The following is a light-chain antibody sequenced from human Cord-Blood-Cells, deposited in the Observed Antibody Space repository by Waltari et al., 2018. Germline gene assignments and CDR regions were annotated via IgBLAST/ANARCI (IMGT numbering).Light chain of an antibody. CDR1: SSDVGGYNY. J-gene: IGLJ1*01. V-gene: IGLV2-14*01. CDR2: EVS. Sequence: QSALTQPASVSGSPGQSITISCTGTSSDVGGYNYVSWYQQHPGKATKLMIYEVSNRPSGVSNRFSGSKSGNTASLTISGLQAEDEADYYCSSYTSSSRYVFGTGTKVTVL. CDR3: SSYTSSSRYV.